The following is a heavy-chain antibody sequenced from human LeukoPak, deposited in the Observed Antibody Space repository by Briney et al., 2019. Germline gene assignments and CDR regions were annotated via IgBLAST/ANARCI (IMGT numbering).Heavy chain of an antibody. CDR2: IKQDGSEK. D-gene: IGHD2-15*01. V-gene: IGHV3-7*03. CDR1: GFTFSSYW. J-gene: IGHJ4*02. CDR3: GRVRCSGGSCYFDYFDY. Sequence: PGGSLRLSCAASGFTFSSYWMSWVRQAPGKGLEWVANIKQDGSEKYYVDSVKGRFTISRDNAKNSLYLQMNSLRAEDTAVYYCGRVRCSGGSCYFDYFDYWGQGTLVTVSS.